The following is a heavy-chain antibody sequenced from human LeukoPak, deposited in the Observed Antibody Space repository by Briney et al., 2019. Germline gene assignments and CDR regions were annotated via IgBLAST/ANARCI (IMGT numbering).Heavy chain of an antibody. CDR2: ISSSSSYI. Sequence: PGGSLRLSCAASGFTFSSYSMNWVRQAPGKGLEWVSSISSSSSYISYADSVKGRFTVSRDNAKNSLYLQMNSLRAEDTAMYYCARDVSGYSYGLGDYWGQGTLVTVFS. D-gene: IGHD5-18*01. J-gene: IGHJ4*02. CDR3: ARDVSGYSYGLGDY. CDR1: GFTFSSYS. V-gene: IGHV3-21*01.